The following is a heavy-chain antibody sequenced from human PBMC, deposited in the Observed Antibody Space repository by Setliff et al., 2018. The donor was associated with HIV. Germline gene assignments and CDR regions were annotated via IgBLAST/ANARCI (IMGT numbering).Heavy chain of an antibody. D-gene: IGHD3-16*01. CDR3: AKVGDNADGLDY. CDR1: GGTFSRYG. CDR2: ISTNTGNP. V-gene: IGHV7-4-1*01. Sequence: ASVKVSCKASGGTFSRYGISWVRQAPGQGLEWMGWISTNTGNPTYAQGFTGRFVFSLDTSLTTAYLQISSLKAGDTAMYYCAKVGDNADGLDYWGQGTMVTVSS. J-gene: IGHJ4*02.